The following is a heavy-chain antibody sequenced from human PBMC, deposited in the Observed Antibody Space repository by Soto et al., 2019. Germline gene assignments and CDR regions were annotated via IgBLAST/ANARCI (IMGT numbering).Heavy chain of an antibody. D-gene: IGHD6-19*01. CDR3: ARDRGYTSGSYGGAFDF. V-gene: IGHV3-48*03. Sequence: EVQLVESGGGLVQPGGSLRLSCAASRFTFSRYEMNWVHQAPGKGLEWVASISSSGTSIYYADSVKGRFSISRDNDKNSVYLAMNSLRVDDTAVYYCARDRGYTSGSYGGAFDFWGQGTLVTVSS. J-gene: IGHJ4*02. CDR1: RFTFSRYE. CDR2: ISSSGTSI.